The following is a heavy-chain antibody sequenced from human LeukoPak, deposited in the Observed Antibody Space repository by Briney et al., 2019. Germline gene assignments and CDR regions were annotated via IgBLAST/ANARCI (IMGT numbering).Heavy chain of an antibody. CDR2: ISGTGGTT. V-gene: IGHV3-23*01. D-gene: IGHD1-26*01. Sequence: GGSLRLSCAASGFTFSSNAMCWVRQAPGKGLEWVSLISGTGGTTYYADSVKGRLTISRDNSKNTLYLQMNSLRVEDTAVYYCAKDAHSGSYFDYWGQGILVTVSS. CDR1: GFTFSSNA. J-gene: IGHJ4*01. CDR3: AKDAHSGSYFDY.